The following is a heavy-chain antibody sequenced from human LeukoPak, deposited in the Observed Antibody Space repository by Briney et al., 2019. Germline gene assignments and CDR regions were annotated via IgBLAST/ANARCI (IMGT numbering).Heavy chain of an antibody. CDR1: GASVSSYY. CDR3: ARGVKIEYSSSSRNWYFDL. D-gene: IGHD6-6*01. CDR2: IYYSGST. J-gene: IGHJ2*01. V-gene: IGHV4-59*08. Sequence: PSETLSLTCTVSGASVSSYYWSWIRQPPGKGLEWIGYIYYSGSTNYNPSLKSRVTISVDTSKNQFSLKLRFVTAADTAVYYCARGVKIEYSSSSRNWYFDLWGRGTLVTVSS.